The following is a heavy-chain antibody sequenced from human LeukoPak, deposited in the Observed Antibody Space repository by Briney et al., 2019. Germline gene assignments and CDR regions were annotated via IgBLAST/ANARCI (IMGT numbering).Heavy chain of an antibody. CDR3: ARDDTTYYDYIWGSYRSPYFDY. D-gene: IGHD3-16*02. CDR1: GFTFSSYS. CDR2: ISSSSSTI. V-gene: IGHV3-48*02. Sequence: GGSLRLSCAASGFTFSSYSVNWVRQAPGKGLEWVSYISSSSSTIYYADSVKGRFTISRDNAKNSLYLQMNSLRDEDTAVYYCARDDTTYYDYIWGSYRSPYFDYWGQGTLVTVSS. J-gene: IGHJ4*02.